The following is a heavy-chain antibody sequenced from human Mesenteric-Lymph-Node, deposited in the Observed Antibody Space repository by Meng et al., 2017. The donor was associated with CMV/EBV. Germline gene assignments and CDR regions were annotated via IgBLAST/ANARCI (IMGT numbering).Heavy chain of an antibody. CDR2: IYYSGST. V-gene: IGHV4-59*01. CDR3: ARVEAAAGTWWFDP. Sequence: LRLSCTVSGGSISSYYWSWIRQPPGKGLEWIGYIYYSGSTNYNPSLKSRVTISVDTSKNQFSLKLSSVTAADTAVYYCARVEAAAGTWWFDPWGQGTLVTVSS. CDR1: GGSISSYY. J-gene: IGHJ5*02. D-gene: IGHD6-13*01.